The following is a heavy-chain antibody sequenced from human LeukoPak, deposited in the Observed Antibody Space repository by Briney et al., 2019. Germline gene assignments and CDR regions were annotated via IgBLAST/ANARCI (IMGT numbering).Heavy chain of an antibody. CDR3: ARRSSGTYSSGWFGMDV. J-gene: IGHJ6*02. V-gene: IGHV4-59*01. D-gene: IGHD6-19*01. CDR2: IYYSGST. CDR1: GGSISSYY. Sequence: PSETLSLTCTVSGGSISSYYWSWIRQPPGKGLEWIGYIYYSGSTNYNPSLKSRVTISVDTSKNQFSLKLSSVTAADTAVYYCARRSSGTYSSGWFGMDVWGQGTTVTVSS.